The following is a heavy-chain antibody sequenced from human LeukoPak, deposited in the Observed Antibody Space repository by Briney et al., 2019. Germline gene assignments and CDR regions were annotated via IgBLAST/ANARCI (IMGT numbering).Heavy chain of an antibody. D-gene: IGHD3-9*01. CDR1: VFPFSRYS. J-gene: IGHJ5*02. Sequence: PGGSLRLSCTTSVFPFSRYSMNWVRQAPGKGLEWVSYITSSGDTIYYADSVKGRFTISRDNAKNSVYLQMNSLRAEDTAVYYCARVWYYDILTGYSPWGQGTLVIVSS. V-gene: IGHV3-48*01. CDR3: ARVWYYDILTGYSP. CDR2: ITSSGDTI.